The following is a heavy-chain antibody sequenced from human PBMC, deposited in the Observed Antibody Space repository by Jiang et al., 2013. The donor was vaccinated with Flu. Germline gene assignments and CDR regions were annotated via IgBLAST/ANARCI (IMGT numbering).Heavy chain of an antibody. V-gene: IGHV4-4*03. J-gene: IGHJ5*01. CDR3: ARDRAFAAASGLAWGFDS. CDR1: GGSINESDW. D-gene: IGHD6-13*01. CDR2: IAHNGNT. Sequence: GSGLVKPPGTLSLTCIISGGSINESDWWNWVRQSPGKGLEWIGEIAHNGNTLYNPSLKSRVTISVDKSKNLFSLKMNSVTAADTAVYYCARDRAFAAASGLAWGFDSWGQGTLVTVSS.